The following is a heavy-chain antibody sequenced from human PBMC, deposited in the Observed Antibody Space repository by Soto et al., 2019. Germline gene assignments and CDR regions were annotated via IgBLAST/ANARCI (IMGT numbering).Heavy chain of an antibody. CDR2: INPNSGGT. CDR3: ARERVIVATIEVYYYGMDV. D-gene: IGHD5-12*01. V-gene: IGHV1-2*02. Sequence: ASVKVSCKASGYTFTGYYMHWVRQAPGQGLEWMGWINPNSGGTNYAQKFQGRVTMTRDTSISTAYMELSRLRSDDTAVYYCARERVIVATIEVYYYGMDVWGQGTTVTVSS. J-gene: IGHJ6*02. CDR1: GYTFTGYY.